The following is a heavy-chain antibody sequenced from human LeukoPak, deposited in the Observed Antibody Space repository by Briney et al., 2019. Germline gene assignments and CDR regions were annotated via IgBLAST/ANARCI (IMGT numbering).Heavy chain of an antibody. Sequence: PSETLSLTCTVSGGSISSSYYYWPWIRQPPGKGLEWIGSMYSGDTYYNPSLKSRVTISVDTSKNQFSLKLSSVSAAADTAVYYCARHPYYYGLAHVRYGMDVWGQGTTVTVSS. CDR1: GGSISSSYYY. D-gene: IGHD3-10*01. CDR3: ARHPYYYGLAHVRYGMDV. J-gene: IGHJ6*02. CDR2: MYSGDT. V-gene: IGHV4-39*01.